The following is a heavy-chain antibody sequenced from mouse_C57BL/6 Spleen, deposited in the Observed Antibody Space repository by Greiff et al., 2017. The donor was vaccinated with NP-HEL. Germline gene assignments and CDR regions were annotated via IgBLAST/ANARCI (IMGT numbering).Heavy chain of an antibody. CDR3: AARDYYGSSYLYAMDY. J-gene: IGHJ4*01. Sequence: QVQLQQSGAELVKPGASVKISCKASGYAFSSYWMNWVKQRPGKGLEWIGQIYPGDGDTNYNGKFKGKATLTADKSSSTAYMQLSSLTSEDSAVYYCAARDYYGSSYLYAMDYWGQGTSVTVSS. D-gene: IGHD1-1*01. CDR1: GYAFSSYW. CDR2: IYPGDGDT. V-gene: IGHV1-80*01.